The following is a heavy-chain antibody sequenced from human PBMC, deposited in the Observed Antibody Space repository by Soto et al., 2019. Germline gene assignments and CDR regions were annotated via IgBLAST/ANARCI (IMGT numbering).Heavy chain of an antibody. Sequence: GGSLRLSCAASGFTFSDYYMSWIRQAPGKGLEWVSYISSSGSTIYYADSVKGRFTISRDNAKNSLYLQMNSLRAEDTAVYYCARDRTSSSVYYYYYMDVWGKGTTVTVSS. D-gene: IGHD6-6*01. CDR2: ISSSGSTI. V-gene: IGHV3-11*01. CDR1: GFTFSDYY. J-gene: IGHJ6*03. CDR3: ARDRTSSSVYYYYYMDV.